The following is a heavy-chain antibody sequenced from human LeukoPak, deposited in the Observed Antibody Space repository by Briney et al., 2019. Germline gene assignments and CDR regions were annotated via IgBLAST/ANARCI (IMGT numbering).Heavy chain of an antibody. J-gene: IGHJ4*02. CDR1: GFTFSTFS. D-gene: IGHD6-13*01. CDR2: ISISSTDYI. Sequence: GGSLRLSCGASGFTFSTFSMTWVRQAPGKGLEWASSISISSTDYIYYADSVKGRFTISRDNAKNSLYLQMNSLRAEDTAVYYCARVGKSSSWYFIDYWGQGTLVTVSS. CDR3: ARVGKSSSWYFIDY. V-gene: IGHV3-21*01.